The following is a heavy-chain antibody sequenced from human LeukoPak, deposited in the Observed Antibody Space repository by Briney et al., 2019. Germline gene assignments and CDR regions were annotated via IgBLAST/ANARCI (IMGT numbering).Heavy chain of an antibody. D-gene: IGHD2-2*01. Sequence: GEALKISCKGSGYSFTSYWIGWVRQMPGKGLEWMGIIYPGDSDTTYSPSFQGQVTISADKSISTAYLQWSSLKASDTAMYYCARRDGYCSSTSCYADYYYGMDVWGQGTTVTRSS. CDR2: IYPGDSDT. J-gene: IGHJ6*02. CDR3: ARRDGYCSSTSCYADYYYGMDV. V-gene: IGHV5-51*01. CDR1: GYSFTSYW.